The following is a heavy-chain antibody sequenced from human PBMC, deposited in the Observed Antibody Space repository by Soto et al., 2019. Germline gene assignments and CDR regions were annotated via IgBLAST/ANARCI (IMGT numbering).Heavy chain of an antibody. J-gene: IGHJ4*02. D-gene: IGHD3-10*01. CDR3: ARGHYGSGSYNDY. CDR1: GFTFSSYS. V-gene: IGHV3-21*01. CDR2: ISSSSSYI. Sequence: PGGSLRLSCAASGFTFSSYSMNWVRQAPGKGLEWVSSISSSSSYIYYADSVKGRFTISRDNAENSLYLQMNSLRAEDTAVYYCARGHYGSGSYNDYWGQGTLVTVSS.